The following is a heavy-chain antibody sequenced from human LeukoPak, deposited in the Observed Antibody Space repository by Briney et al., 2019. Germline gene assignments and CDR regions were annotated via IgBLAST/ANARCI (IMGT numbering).Heavy chain of an antibody. D-gene: IGHD3-10*01. CDR3: ARGISVSGAGCFDY. Sequence: ASVKVSCKTSGYTFTGYYIHWVRQAAGQGLEWRGWINPNSGITNYAQKFQGRVTMTRDTSVSTAYMELSWLTSDDTAVYYCARGISVSGAGCFDYWGQGTLVTVSS. J-gene: IGHJ4*02. V-gene: IGHV1-2*02. CDR2: INPNSGIT. CDR1: GYTFTGYY.